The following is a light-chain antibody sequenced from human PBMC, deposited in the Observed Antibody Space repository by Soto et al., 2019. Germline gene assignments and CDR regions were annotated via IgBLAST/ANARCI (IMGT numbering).Light chain of an antibody. CDR2: GAS. J-gene: IGKJ3*01. CDR3: QQYGNSFT. Sequence: EIVLTQSPGTLSLSPGDRAALSCRASQSISSNYIAWYQQKPGQAPRLLIFGASRRATGIPDRFSGSGSGTDFTLTIRRLEPEDFAVYYCQQYGNSFTFGPGTKVDNK. V-gene: IGKV3-20*01. CDR1: QSISSNY.